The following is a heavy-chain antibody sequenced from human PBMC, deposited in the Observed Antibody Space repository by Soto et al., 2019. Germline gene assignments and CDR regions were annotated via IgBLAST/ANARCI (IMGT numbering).Heavy chain of an antibody. CDR1: GYTFTTYG. Sequence: QVQLVQSGAEVKKPGASVKVSCKASGYTFTTYGITWVRQAPGQGLEWVGWINAHNGNTNYAQKVKDRVTMTIDTPTSTADMELRSLRSDDTAVYYCARNEMVTLFGAFDYWGQGTLVTVSA. CDR3: ARNEMVTLFGAFDY. V-gene: IGHV1-18*01. CDR2: INAHNGNT. J-gene: IGHJ4*02. D-gene: IGHD5-18*01.